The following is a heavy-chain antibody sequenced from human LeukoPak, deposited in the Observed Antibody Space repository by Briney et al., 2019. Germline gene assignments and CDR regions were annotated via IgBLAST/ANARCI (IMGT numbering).Heavy chain of an antibody. D-gene: IGHD1-1*01. CDR1: GGSISSYY. V-gene: IGHV4-59*01. Sequence: SETLSLTCTVSGGSISSYYWSWIRQPPGKGQEWIGYIYYSGSTNYNPSLKSRVTISVDTSKNQFSLKLSSVTAADTAVYYCARDGTYYGMDVWGQGTTVTVSS. CDR2: IYYSGST. CDR3: ARDGTYYGMDV. J-gene: IGHJ6*02.